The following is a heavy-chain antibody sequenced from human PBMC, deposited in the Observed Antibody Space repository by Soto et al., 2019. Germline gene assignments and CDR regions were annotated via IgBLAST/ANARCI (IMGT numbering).Heavy chain of an antibody. Sequence: QVQLVQSGAEVKKPGASVKVTCKASGYTFTNYVISWVRQAPGQGLEWMGWINPYNGNTNYAQKFQDRVTMTTATSKNTAYMELTGLRSDDTALYFCARGSAAIPGASDYYFDYWGQGTLVSVSS. V-gene: IGHV1-18*04. CDR3: ARGSAAIPGASDYYFDY. CDR1: GYTFTNYV. CDR2: INPYNGNT. J-gene: IGHJ4*02. D-gene: IGHD6-25*01.